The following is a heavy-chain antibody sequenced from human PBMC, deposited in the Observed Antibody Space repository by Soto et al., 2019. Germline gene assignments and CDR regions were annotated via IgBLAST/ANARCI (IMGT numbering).Heavy chain of an antibody. D-gene: IGHD3-22*01. J-gene: IGHJ3*02. CDR3: ARGFSYYDSRSSFDI. CDR1: GFTFSSYD. V-gene: IGHV3-13*01. Sequence: GGSLRLSCAASGFTFSSYDMHWVRQAAGKGLEWVSAIGTAGDTYYPGSVKGRFTISRESAKNSLYLQMNSLRAGDTAVYYCARGFSYYDSRSSFDIWGQGTMVTVSS. CDR2: IGTAGDT.